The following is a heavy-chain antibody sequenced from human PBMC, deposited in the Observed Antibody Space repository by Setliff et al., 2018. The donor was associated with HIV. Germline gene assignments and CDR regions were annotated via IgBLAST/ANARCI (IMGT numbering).Heavy chain of an antibody. J-gene: IGHJ4*02. CDR1: GGSISSSNYY. V-gene: IGHV4-39*07. Sequence: SETLSLTCTVSGGSISSSNYYWGWIRQPPGKGLGWIGSIHYSGSTYDNPSLKSRVTISVDTSKNQVSLKLNSVTAADTAVYYCARSPGVDTNMAFDYWGQGTLVTVSS. CDR3: ARSPGVDTNMAFDY. CDR2: IHYSGST. D-gene: IGHD5-18*01.